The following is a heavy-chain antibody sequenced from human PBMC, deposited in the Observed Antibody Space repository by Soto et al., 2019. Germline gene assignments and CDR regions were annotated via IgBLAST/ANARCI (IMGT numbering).Heavy chain of an antibody. V-gene: IGHV5-51*01. Sequence: RGESLKISCKGSGDSFTSYWIGWVRQMPGKGLEWMGIIYPGDSDTRYSPSFQGQVTISADKSISIAYLQWSSLKASDTAMYYCARQGSGYAGPWIGFDLWGQGTMVTVSS. CDR3: ARQGSGYAGPWIGFDL. CDR1: GDSFTSYW. D-gene: IGHD5-12*01. J-gene: IGHJ3*01. CDR2: IYPGDSDT.